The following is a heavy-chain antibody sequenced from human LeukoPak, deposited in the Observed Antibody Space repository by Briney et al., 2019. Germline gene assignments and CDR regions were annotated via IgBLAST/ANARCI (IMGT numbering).Heavy chain of an antibody. D-gene: IGHD2-2*02. CDR3: ASTAPPLYQAGGAFDI. CDR2: ISSSGSTI. Sequence: GGSLRLSCAASGFTFSSYEMNWVRQAPGKGLKWVSYISSSGSTIYYADSVKGRFTISRDNAKNSLYLQMNSLGAEDTAVYYCASTAPPLYQAGGAFDIWGQGTMVTVSS. J-gene: IGHJ3*02. V-gene: IGHV3-48*03. CDR1: GFTFSSYE.